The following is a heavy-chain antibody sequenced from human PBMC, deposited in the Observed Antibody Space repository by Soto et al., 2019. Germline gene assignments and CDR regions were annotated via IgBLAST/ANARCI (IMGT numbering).Heavy chain of an antibody. CDR1: GFSLSPSRVG. D-gene: IGHD1-7*01. CDR2: FYWDDDR. V-gene: IGHV2-5*02. CDR3: AKEGGGELLH. Sequence: QITLKESGPTLVKPTQTLTLTCTFSGFSLSPSRVGVGWIRQPPGKALEFLALFYWDDDRRYSPSLESRLTVPKDTLQRQVVLSMNNVDPMDTATYYCAKEGGGELLHWGRGTLVTVSS. J-gene: IGHJ4*02.